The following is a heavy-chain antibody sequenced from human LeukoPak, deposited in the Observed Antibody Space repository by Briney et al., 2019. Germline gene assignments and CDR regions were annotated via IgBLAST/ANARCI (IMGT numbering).Heavy chain of an antibody. V-gene: IGHV1-2*02. D-gene: IGHD5-18*01. CDR3: APAPDTSYYFDY. Sequence: ASVKVSCKASGYTFTGYYMHWVRQAPGQGLEWMGWINPNSGDTGYAQRFQGRVTMTRDTSISTAYMELSRLTSDDTAVYYCAPAPDTSYYFDYWGQGTLVTVSS. J-gene: IGHJ4*02. CDR1: GYTFTGYY. CDR2: INPNSGDT.